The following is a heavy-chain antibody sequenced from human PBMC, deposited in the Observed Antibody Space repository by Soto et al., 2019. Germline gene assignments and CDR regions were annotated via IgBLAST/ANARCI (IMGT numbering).Heavy chain of an antibody. CDR3: ARGGGIVVVTAPYDQ. V-gene: IGHV1-46*03. J-gene: IGHJ4*02. CDR2: INPSGGST. Sequence: ASVKVSCKASGYTFTSYYMHWVRQAPGQGLEWMGIINPSGGSTSYAQKFQGRVTMTRDTSTSTVHMELGSLTSEDTAVYYCARGGGIVVVTAPYDQWGQGTLVTISS. CDR1: GYTFTSYY. D-gene: IGHD2-21*02.